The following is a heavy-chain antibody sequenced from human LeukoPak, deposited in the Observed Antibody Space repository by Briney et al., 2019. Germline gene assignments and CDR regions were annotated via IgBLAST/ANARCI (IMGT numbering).Heavy chain of an antibody. CDR1: GFTFSSYG. V-gene: IGHV3-23*01. Sequence: PGGSLRLSCAASGFTFSSYGMSWVRQAPGKGLEWVSAISGSGGSTYYADSVKGRFTISRDNSKNTLYLQMNSLRAEDTAVYYCAKGDSSGWYGDDAFDIWGQGTMVTVSS. D-gene: IGHD6-19*01. CDR3: AKGDSSGWYGDDAFDI. CDR2: ISGSGGST. J-gene: IGHJ3*02.